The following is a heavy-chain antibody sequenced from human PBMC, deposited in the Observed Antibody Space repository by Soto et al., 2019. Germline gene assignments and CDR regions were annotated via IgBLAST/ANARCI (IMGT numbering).Heavy chain of an antibody. CDR1: GFTFSDYG. Sequence: GGPLRLYCAASGFTFSDYGRHWVRQAPGKGLEWVAITSYDGRHTSYVDSVKGRFTISRDNAKNSLYLQMNSLRAEDSAVYYCARNLEDIAAAGDAFDICGQWTMVSVS. D-gene: IGHD6-13*01. CDR3: ARNLEDIAAAGDAFDI. J-gene: IGHJ3*02. V-gene: IGHV3-33*05. CDR2: TSYDGRHT.